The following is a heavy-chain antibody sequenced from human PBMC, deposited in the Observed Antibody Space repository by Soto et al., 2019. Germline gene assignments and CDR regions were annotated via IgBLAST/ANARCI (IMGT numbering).Heavy chain of an antibody. CDR2: ISAYNGNT. V-gene: IGHV1-18*01. Sequence: QVQLVQSGAEVKKPGASVKVSCKASGYTFTSYGISWVRQAPGQGLEWMGWISAYNGNTNYAQKLQGRVTMTTDTSTSTAYMELRILRSDDTAVYYCARMTTVTTYYYYGMDVWGQGTTVTVSS. CDR3: ARMTTVTTYYYYGMDV. J-gene: IGHJ6*02. CDR1: GYTFTSYG. D-gene: IGHD4-4*01.